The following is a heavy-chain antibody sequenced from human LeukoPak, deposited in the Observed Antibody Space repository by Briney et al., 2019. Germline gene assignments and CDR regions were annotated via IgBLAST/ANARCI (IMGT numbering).Heavy chain of an antibody. CDR3: ARDIRSGHPFDP. J-gene: IGHJ5*02. D-gene: IGHD3-3*01. CDR2: ISSSGNTI. V-gene: IGHV3-11*04. CDR1: GFIFSDHY. Sequence: PGGSLRLSCAASGFIFSDHYMSWIRQAPGKGLEWVSYISSSGNTIYYADSVKGRFTISRDNAKNSLYLQMNSLRAEDTAVYYCARDIRSGHPFDPWGQGTLVTVSS.